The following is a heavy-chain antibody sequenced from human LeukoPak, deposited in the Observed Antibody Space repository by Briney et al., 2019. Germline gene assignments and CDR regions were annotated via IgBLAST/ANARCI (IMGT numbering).Heavy chain of an antibody. CDR3: AKDVIVVVPAAISQ. V-gene: IGHV3-30*02. J-gene: IGHJ4*02. CDR2: IQYDGTNK. Sequence: QSGGSLRLSCAASGFTFSSYGMHWVRQAPGKGLEWVAFIQYDGTNKYYGDSVKGRFTISRDNSKNTLYLQMNSLRADDTAVYYCAKDVIVVVPAAISQWGQGTLVSVSS. D-gene: IGHD2-2*02. CDR1: GFTFSSYG.